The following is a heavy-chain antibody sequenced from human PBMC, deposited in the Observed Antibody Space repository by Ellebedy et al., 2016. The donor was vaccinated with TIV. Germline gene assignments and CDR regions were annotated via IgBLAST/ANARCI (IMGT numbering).Heavy chain of an antibody. Sequence: SETLSLXXAVYGGSFSGYYWNWIRQPPGQGLEWIGEINRGGNSNYNPSLKSRVTMSVDTSKNHFSLKLSSVTAADTAVYFCARAEGRSSSGYYFYMDVWGKGTTVTVSS. CDR1: GGSFSGYY. V-gene: IGHV4-34*01. D-gene: IGHD6-6*01. CDR3: ARAEGRSSSGYYFYMDV. J-gene: IGHJ6*03. CDR2: INRGGNS.